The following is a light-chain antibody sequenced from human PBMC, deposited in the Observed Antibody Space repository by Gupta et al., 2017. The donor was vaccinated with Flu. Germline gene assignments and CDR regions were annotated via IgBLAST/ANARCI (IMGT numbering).Light chain of an antibody. Sequence: SVSPGERATLSCRASQSVSSSLAWYQQKPGQAPRLLIYDASTRAAGLPARFSGSGSGTEFSLTISSLQSEDVAVYYCQQYKNWPPWTFGPGTKVEI. CDR1: QSVSSS. CDR2: DAS. V-gene: IGKV3-15*01. J-gene: IGKJ1*01. CDR3: QQYKNWPPWT.